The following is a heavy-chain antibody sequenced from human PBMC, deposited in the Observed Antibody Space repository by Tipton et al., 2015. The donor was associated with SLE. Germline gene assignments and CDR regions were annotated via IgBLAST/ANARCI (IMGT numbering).Heavy chain of an antibody. CDR1: GFTFSSYE. CDR3: ARGGSGWYIAFDI. V-gene: IGHV3-48*03. CDR2: ISSSVSTI. Sequence: GSLRLSCAASGFTFSSYEMNWVRQAPGKGLEWVSYISSSVSTIYYADSVKGRFTISRDNAKNSLYPQMNSLRAEDTAVYYCARGGSGWYIAFDIWGQGTMVTVSS. D-gene: IGHD6-19*01. J-gene: IGHJ3*02.